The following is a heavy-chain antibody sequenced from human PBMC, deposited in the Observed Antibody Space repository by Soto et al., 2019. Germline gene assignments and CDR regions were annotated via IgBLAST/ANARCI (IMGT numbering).Heavy chain of an antibody. Sequence: PSETLSLTCAVYGGSFSGYYWSWIRQPPGKGLEWIGEINHSGSTNYNPSLKSRVTISVDTSKNQFSLKLSSVTAADTAVYYCARGFIVATIYELDYWGQGTLVTVSS. J-gene: IGHJ4*02. CDR2: INHSGST. CDR3: ARGFIVATIYELDY. V-gene: IGHV4-34*01. D-gene: IGHD5-12*01. CDR1: GGSFSGYY.